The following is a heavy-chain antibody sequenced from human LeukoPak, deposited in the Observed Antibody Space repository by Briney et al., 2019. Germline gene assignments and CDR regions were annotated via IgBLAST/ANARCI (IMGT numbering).Heavy chain of an antibody. CDR3: ARDRDPSQWLVYDY. Sequence: VKVSCKASGGTFSSYAISWVRQAPGQGLEWMGGIIPIFGTVNYAQKFQGRVTITADESTSTAYMELSSLRSEDTAVYYCARDRDPSQWLVYDYWGQGTLVTVSS. D-gene: IGHD6-19*01. J-gene: IGHJ4*02. CDR1: GGTFSSYA. V-gene: IGHV1-69*01. CDR2: IIPIFGTV.